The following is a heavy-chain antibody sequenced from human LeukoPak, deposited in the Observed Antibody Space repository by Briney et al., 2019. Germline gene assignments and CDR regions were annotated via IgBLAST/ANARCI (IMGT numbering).Heavy chain of an antibody. CDR1: GFTFSSYE. CDR3: ARVKYDSSGYYGILDY. CDR2: ISSSGSTI. J-gene: IGHJ4*02. Sequence: GGSLRLSCAASGFTFSSYEMNWVRQAPGKGLEWVSYISSSGSTIHYADSVKGRFTISRDNARNSLYLQMNSLRAEDTAVYYCARVKYDSSGYYGILDYWGQGTLVTVSS. D-gene: IGHD3-22*01. V-gene: IGHV3-48*03.